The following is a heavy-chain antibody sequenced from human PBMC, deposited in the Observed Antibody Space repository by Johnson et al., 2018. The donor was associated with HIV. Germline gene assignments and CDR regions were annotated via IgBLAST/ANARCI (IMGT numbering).Heavy chain of an antibody. V-gene: IGHV3-15*01. CDR1: GFTFDDYG. CDR3: TTKTTVVTLGFDI. CDR2: IKSKTDGGTT. J-gene: IGHJ3*02. Sequence: EVQLVESGGGVVRPGGSLRLSCAASGFTFDDYGMTWVRQAPGKGLEWVGRIKSKTDGGTTDYAAPVKGRFTISRDDSKNTLYLQMNSLKTEDTAVYYCTTKTTVVTLGFDIWGQGTMVTVSS. D-gene: IGHD4-23*01.